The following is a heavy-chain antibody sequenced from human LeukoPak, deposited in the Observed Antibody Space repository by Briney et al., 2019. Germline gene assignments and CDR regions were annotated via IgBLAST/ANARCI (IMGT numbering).Heavy chain of an antibody. CDR1: GYTFTSHG. CDR3: ARAPYCTSTSCYAGYYYYYYMDV. CDR2: ISAYNGNT. J-gene: IGHJ6*03. V-gene: IGHV1-18*01. Sequence: ASVRVSCKASGYTFTSHGISWVRQAPGQGLEWMGWISAYNGNTNYAQNLQGRVTMTTDTSTNTAYMELGSLRSDDTAVYYCARAPYCTSTSCYAGYYYYYYMDVWGKGTTVTVSS. D-gene: IGHD2-2*01.